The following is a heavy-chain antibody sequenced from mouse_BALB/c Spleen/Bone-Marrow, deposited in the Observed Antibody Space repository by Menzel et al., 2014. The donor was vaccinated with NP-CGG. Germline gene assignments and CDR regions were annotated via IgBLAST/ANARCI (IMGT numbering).Heavy chain of an antibody. V-gene: IGHV5-6*01. CDR1: GFTFSTYG. Sequence: EVNVVESGGDLVKPGGSLKLSCAASGFTFSTYGMSWVRQTPDKRLEWVATISSGGGYTYYPDSVKGRFTISRDNANNTLYLQMSSLKSEDTAMYYCTRQRNWDHYAMDYWGQGTSATVSS. J-gene: IGHJ4*01. CDR2: ISSGGGYT. D-gene: IGHD4-1*01. CDR3: TRQRNWDHYAMDY.